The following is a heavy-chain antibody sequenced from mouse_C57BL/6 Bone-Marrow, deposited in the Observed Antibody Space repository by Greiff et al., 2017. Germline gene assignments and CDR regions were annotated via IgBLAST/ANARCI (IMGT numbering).Heavy chain of an antibody. V-gene: IGHV14-4*01. J-gene: IGHJ4*01. CDR3: TTVYDGYYAMDY. D-gene: IGHD2-3*01. Sequence: EVQLQQSGAELVRPGASVKLSCTASGFNIKDDYMHWVKQRPEQGLEWIGWIDPENGDTEYASKFQGKATITADTSSNTAYLQLSSLTSEDTAVYYCTTVYDGYYAMDYWGQGTSVTVSS. CDR2: IDPENGDT. CDR1: GFNIKDDY.